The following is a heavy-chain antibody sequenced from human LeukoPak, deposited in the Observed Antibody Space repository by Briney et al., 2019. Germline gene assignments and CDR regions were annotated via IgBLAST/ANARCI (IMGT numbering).Heavy chain of an antibody. Sequence: PGGSLRLSCAASGFTFSTLTMNWVRQAPGKGLEWVSSISSASSYIYYADSVKGRFTISRDNAKNSLYLRMNSLRAEDTAVYYCARESLVTTTALDYWGQGTLVTVSS. V-gene: IGHV3-21*01. CDR2: ISSASSYI. D-gene: IGHD2-15*01. CDR3: ARESLVTTTALDY. J-gene: IGHJ4*02. CDR1: GFTFSTLT.